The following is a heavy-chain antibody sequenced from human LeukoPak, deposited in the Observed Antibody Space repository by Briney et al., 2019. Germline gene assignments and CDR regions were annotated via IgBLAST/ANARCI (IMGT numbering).Heavy chain of an antibody. CDR3: ARHDSSGYYQSGNWFDL. D-gene: IGHD3-22*01. CDR2: IYTSGST. CDR1: GGSISSYY. Sequence: SETLSLTCTVSGGSISSYYWSWIRLPPGKGLEWIGYIYTSGSTNYNPSLKSRVTISVDTSKNQFSLKLSSVTAADTAVYYCARHDSSGYYQSGNWFDLWGQGTLVTVSS. J-gene: IGHJ5*02. V-gene: IGHV4-4*09.